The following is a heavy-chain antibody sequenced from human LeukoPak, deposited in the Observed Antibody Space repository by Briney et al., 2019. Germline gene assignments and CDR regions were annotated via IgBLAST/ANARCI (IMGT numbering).Heavy chain of an antibody. D-gene: IGHD5-12*01. CDR1: GGSFRGYY. CDR3: ARAGDYSGYAEF. CDR2: INHSGNT. J-gene: IGHJ4*02. Sequence: PSETLSLTCAVYGGSFRGYYWSWIRQPPGKGPEWIGEINHSGNTNYNPSLKSRVTASVDTSKNQFSLKLSSVTAADTAVYYCARAGDYSGYAEFWGQGVLVTVSS. V-gene: IGHV4-34*01.